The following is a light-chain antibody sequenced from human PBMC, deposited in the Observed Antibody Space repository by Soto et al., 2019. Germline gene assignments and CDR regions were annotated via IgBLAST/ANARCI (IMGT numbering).Light chain of an antibody. J-gene: IGKJ4*01. CDR1: QSVGSN. CDR2: NPS. V-gene: IGKV3-15*01. CDR3: QQYDDWPLP. Sequence: EIVMTQSPATLSVSPGEGATLSCRASQSVGSNLAWYQQKPGQAPKLLMYNPSTRATGIPERFSASGSGTEFTLTISSLQSEDFAVYYCQQYDDWPLPFGGGAKVDIK.